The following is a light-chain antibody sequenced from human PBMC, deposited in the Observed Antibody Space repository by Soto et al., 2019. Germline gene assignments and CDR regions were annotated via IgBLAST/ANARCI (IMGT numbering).Light chain of an antibody. V-gene: IGKV3-15*01. CDR2: GAS. CDR1: QSVSSN. Sequence: EIVMTQSPAILSVSPGERATLFCRASQSVSSNFLAWYQHKPGQAPRLLLHGASTRATGVPARFSGSASETEFTLTISSLQSEDFAVYYCQQYSAWPLTFGGGTKVEIK. J-gene: IGKJ4*01. CDR3: QQYSAWPLT.